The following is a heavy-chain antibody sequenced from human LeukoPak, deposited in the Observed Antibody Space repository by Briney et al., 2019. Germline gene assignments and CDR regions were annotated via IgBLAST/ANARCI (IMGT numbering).Heavy chain of an antibody. CDR2: IWYDGSNK. D-gene: IGHD2-15*01. J-gene: IGHJ6*02. CDR3: AKDRRQCSGGTCNSYYYYGMDV. Sequence: PGGSLRLSCAASGFTFSSYGMHWVRQAPGKGLEWVAVIWYDGSNKYYADSVKGRFTISRDNSKNTLYLQMNSLRAEDTAVYYCAKDRRQCSGGTCNSYYYYGMDVWGQGTTVTVSS. V-gene: IGHV3-33*06. CDR1: GFTFSSYG.